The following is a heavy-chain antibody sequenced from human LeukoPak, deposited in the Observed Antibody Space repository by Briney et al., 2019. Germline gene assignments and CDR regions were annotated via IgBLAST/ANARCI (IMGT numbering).Heavy chain of an antibody. V-gene: IGHV4-4*02. J-gene: IGHJ5*02. Sequence: SGTLSLTCAVSGGSISSSNWWSWVRQPPGKGLEWIGEIYHSGSTNYNPSLKSRVTISVDKSKNQFSLKLSSVTAADTAVYYCARHGRYCSSTSCYKRGGNWFDPWGQGTLVTVSS. D-gene: IGHD2-2*02. CDR2: IYHSGST. CDR3: ARHGRYCSSTSCYKRGGNWFDP. CDR1: GGSISSSNW.